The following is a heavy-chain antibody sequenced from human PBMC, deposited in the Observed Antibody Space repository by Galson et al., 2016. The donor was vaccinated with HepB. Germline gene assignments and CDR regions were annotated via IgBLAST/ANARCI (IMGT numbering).Heavy chain of an antibody. CDR2: IRGKVYGGTR. D-gene: IGHD5-24*01. V-gene: IGHV3-49*04. J-gene: IGHJ6*02. CDR3: TAARWLQLKDYGLNV. Sequence: SLRLSCAASGFTFGDYAMSWVRQAPGKGLAWVGFIRGKVYGGTREYAASVKGRFIISRDDSTNIAYLQMDSLKTEDTAVYYCTAARWLQLKDYGLNVWGQGTSVTVSS. CDR1: GFTFGDYA.